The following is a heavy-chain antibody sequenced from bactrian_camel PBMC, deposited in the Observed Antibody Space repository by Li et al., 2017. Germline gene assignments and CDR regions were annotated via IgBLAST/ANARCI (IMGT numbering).Heavy chain of an antibody. D-gene: IGHD6*01. Sequence: HVQLVESGGGSVQAGGSLRLSCSVSGYTVGGTTMVWFRQAPGKEREGVAAIDTIGRTRYADSVKGRFTISKDSAGENSVYLYLQMNNLRPDDTAKYYCAADPRPCSLMFNYAGGWYYGRGTQVTVS. J-gene: IGHJ4*01. V-gene: IGHV3S53*01. CDR2: IDTIGRT. CDR1: GYTVGGTT.